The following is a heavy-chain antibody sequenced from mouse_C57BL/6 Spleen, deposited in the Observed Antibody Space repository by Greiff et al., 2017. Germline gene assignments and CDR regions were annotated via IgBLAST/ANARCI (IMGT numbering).Heavy chain of an antibody. CDR3: ARTNWDDAMDY. J-gene: IGHJ4*01. D-gene: IGHD4-1*02. V-gene: IGHV5-17*01. CDR1: GFTFSDYG. CDR2: ISSGSSTI. Sequence: VQLKESGGGLVKPGGSLKLSCAASGFTFSDYGMHWVRQAPEKGLEWVAYISSGSSTIYYADTVKGRFTISRDNAKNTLFLQMTSLRSEDTAMYYCARTNWDDAMDYWGQGTSVTVSS.